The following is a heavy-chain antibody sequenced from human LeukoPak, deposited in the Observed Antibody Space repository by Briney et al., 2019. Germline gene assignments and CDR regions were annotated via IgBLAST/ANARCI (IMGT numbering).Heavy chain of an antibody. CDR1: GGSISSSGYY. D-gene: IGHD1-26*01. J-gene: IGHJ5*02. Sequence: PSETLSLTCTVSGGSISSSGYYWRWIRQPPGKGLEWIASIYYSGSTSYNPSLKSRVTISVDTSKNQISLKLSSLTAADRAVYYCARHEYSGSYYGLSWFDPWGQGTLVTVSS. V-gene: IGHV4-39*01. CDR2: IYYSGST. CDR3: ARHEYSGSYYGLSWFDP.